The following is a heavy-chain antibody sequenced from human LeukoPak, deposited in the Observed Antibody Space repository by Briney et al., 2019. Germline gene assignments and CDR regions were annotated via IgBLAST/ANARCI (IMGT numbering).Heavy chain of an antibody. V-gene: IGHV6-1*01. CDR2: TYYRSTWYN. D-gene: IGHD2-2*01. J-gene: IGHJ5*02. Sequence: SQTLSLTCAISGDSVSSNSVTWNWIRQSPSRGLQWLGRTYYRSTWYNDYAVSVGGRITVNPDTSKNQFSLHLNSVTPEDTAVYYCARRLTQYDCFDPWGQGILVTVSS. CDR3: ARRLTQYDCFDP. CDR1: GDSVSSNSVT.